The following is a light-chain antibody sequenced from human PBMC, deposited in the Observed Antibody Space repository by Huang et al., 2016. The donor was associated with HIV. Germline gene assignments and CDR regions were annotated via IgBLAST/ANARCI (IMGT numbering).Light chain of an antibody. J-gene: IGKJ2*01. CDR1: QNIGNS. Sequence: EIVLTQSPDFQSVTPTEKITITGRASQNIGNSLHWYQQKPDQSPQLLIKYASQTISGVPSRFSGSGSGTDFTLTINTPEAGDAATYYCHQSSSLPYTFGQGTKLEIK. CDR3: HQSSSLPYT. CDR2: YAS. V-gene: IGKV6-21*02.